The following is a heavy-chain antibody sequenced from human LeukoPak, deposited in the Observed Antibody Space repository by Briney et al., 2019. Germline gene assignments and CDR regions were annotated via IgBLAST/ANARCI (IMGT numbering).Heavy chain of an antibody. J-gene: IGHJ4*02. CDR2: IIPIFGTA. CDR3: ARDLRAAAGTGEVGY. CDR1: GYTFTSYD. Sequence: SVKVSCKASGYTFTSYDINWVRQATGQGLEWMGGIIPIFGTANYAQKFQGRVTITADKSTSTAYMELSSLRSEDTAVYYCARDLRAAAGTGEVGYWGQGTLVTVSS. V-gene: IGHV1-69*06. D-gene: IGHD6-13*01.